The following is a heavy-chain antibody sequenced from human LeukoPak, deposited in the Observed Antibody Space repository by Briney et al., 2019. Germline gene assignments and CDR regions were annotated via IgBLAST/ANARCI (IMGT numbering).Heavy chain of an antibody. D-gene: IGHD6-13*01. CDR2: ISYDGSNK. CDR3: AREVNSSWYYFDY. Sequence: QSGGSLRLSCAASGFTFSSYAMHWVRQAPGKGLEWVAVISYDGSNKYYADSVKGRFTISRDNSKNTLYLQMNSLRAEDTAVYYCAREVNSSWYYFDYWGQGTLVTVSS. CDR1: GFTFSSYA. V-gene: IGHV3-30-3*01. J-gene: IGHJ4*02.